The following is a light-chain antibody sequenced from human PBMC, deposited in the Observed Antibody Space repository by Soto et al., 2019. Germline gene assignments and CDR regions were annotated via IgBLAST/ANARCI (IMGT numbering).Light chain of an antibody. CDR3: QQYGSSPGFT. Sequence: EIVLTQSPGTLSLSPGERATLSCRASQSVSSSYLAWYQQKPGQAPRLLIYGASSRATGIPDRFSGSGSGTDFTLTISRLEPGDLAVYYCQQYGSSPGFTFGPGTKVDIK. V-gene: IGKV3-20*01. CDR2: GAS. J-gene: IGKJ3*01. CDR1: QSVSSSY.